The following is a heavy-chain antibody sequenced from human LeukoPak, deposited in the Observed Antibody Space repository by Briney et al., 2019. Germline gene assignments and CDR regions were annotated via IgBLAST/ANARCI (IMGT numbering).Heavy chain of an antibody. D-gene: IGHD5-24*01. CDR1: GGSISSCSYY. V-gene: IGHV4-39*07. Sequence: PSETLSLTCTVSGGSISSCSYYWGWIRQPPGKGLEWIGSIYYSGSTYYNPSLKSRVTISVDTSKNQFSLKLSSVTAADTAVCYCARGSSTIDGYNPPADAFDIWGQGTMVTVSS. CDR3: ARGSSTIDGYNPPADAFDI. J-gene: IGHJ3*02. CDR2: IYYSGST.